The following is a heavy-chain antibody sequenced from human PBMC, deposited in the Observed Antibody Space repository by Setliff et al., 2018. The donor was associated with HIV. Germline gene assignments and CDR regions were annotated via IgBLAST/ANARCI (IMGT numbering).Heavy chain of an antibody. Sequence: LRLSCTASGFTFSTYAMNWVRQAPGEGLVWVSRINEDGKTTNYADSVKGRFTIFRDNAKNTLYLQMNSLTTEDTGLYYCAKDGWGYDYVGAYYFDYWGQGTPVTVSS. V-gene: IGHV3-74*01. CDR1: GFTFSTYA. J-gene: IGHJ4*02. CDR3: AKDGWGYDYVGAYYFDY. D-gene: IGHD5-12*01. CDR2: INEDGKTT.